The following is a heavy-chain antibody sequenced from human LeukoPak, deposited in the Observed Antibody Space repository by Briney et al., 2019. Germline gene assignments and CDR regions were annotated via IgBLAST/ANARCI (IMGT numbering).Heavy chain of an antibody. J-gene: IGHJ4*02. CDR2: INHSGST. CDR3: ARGITMVRGVPSKYYFDY. D-gene: IGHD3-10*01. V-gene: IGHV4-34*01. CDR1: GGSFSGYY. Sequence: SETLSLTCAVYGGSFSGYYWSWIRQPPGKGLEWIGEINHSGSTNYNPFLKSRVTISVDTSKNQFSLKLSSVTAADTAVYYCARGITMVRGVPSKYYFDYWGQGTLVTVSS.